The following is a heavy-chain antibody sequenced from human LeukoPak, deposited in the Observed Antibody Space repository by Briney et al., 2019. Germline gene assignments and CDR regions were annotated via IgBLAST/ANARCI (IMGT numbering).Heavy chain of an antibody. CDR3: ARSLRSSGHYFGRLPHHPFDY. J-gene: IGHJ4*02. CDR2: IKQDGSEK. Sequence: GGSLRLSCAASGFTFSSYWMSWVRQAPGKGLEWVANIKQDGSEKHYVDSVKGRFTISRDNAKNSLYLQMNSLRAEDTAVYYCARSLRSSGHYFGRLPHHPFDYWGQGTLVTVSS. D-gene: IGHD3-22*01. CDR1: GFTFSSYW. V-gene: IGHV3-7*01.